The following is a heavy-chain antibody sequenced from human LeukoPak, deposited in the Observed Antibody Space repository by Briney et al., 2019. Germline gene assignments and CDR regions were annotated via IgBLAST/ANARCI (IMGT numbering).Heavy chain of an antibody. CDR2: ITWNRDNI. Sequence: GGSLRLSCTVSGSTFDDYAMHWVRHTPGRGLEWVAGITWNRDNIGYGDSVKGRFTISRDNSKNTLYLQMNSLRAEDTAVYYCAKDGEGFWSGYYMDVWGKGTTVTVSS. CDR1: GSTFDDYA. V-gene: IGHV3-9*01. CDR3: AKDGEGFWSGYYMDV. J-gene: IGHJ6*03. D-gene: IGHD3-3*01.